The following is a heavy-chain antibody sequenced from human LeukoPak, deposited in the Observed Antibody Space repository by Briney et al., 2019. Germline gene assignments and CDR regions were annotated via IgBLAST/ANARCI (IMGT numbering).Heavy chain of an antibody. CDR2: IRYDGSNK. CDR1: GFTFSSYG. Sequence: GGSLRLSCAASGFTFSSYGMHWVRQAPGKGLEWVAFIRYDGSNKYYADSVKGRFTISRDNSKNTLYLQMNSLRAEDTAVYYCAKGQRQQLVYWFDPWGQGTLVTVSS. CDR3: AKGQRQQLVYWFDP. D-gene: IGHD6-13*01. J-gene: IGHJ5*02. V-gene: IGHV3-30*02.